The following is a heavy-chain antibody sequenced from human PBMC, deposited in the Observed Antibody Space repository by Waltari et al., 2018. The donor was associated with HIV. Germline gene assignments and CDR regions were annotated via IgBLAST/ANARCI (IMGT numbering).Heavy chain of an antibody. CDR3: ARRASSWYENRENYFYGMDV. J-gene: IGHJ6*02. D-gene: IGHD6-13*01. CDR2: VNQERGNT. V-gene: IGHV1-8*01. CDR1: GYTFTSYD. Sequence: QVQLVQSGAEVKKPGASVKVSCKAFGYTFTSYDINWVRQATGQGLEWMGWVNQERGNTGYEKDCKGRVTMTRKTSITTAYMELSGLRSEDTAVYYCARRASSWYENRENYFYGMDVWGQGTTVTVSS.